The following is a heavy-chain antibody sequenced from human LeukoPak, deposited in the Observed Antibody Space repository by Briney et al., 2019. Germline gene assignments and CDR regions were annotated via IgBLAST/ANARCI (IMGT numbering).Heavy chain of an antibody. CDR1: GYTFTSYD. CDR3: AGGGSGSKE. D-gene: IGHD3-10*01. CDR2: INPSSGGT. V-gene: IGHV1-2*02. J-gene: IGHJ4*02. Sequence: GASVKVSCKASGYTFTSYDINWVRQATGQGLEWMGWINPSSGGTNYAQKFQGRVTMARDTSISTAYMELSRLRSDDTAVYYCAGGGSGSKEWGQGTLVTVSS.